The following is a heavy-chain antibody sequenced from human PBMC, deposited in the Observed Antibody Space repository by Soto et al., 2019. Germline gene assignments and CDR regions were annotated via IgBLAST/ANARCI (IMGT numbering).Heavy chain of an antibody. CDR2: ISGYNGDT. Sequence: QVQLVQSGGEVKQPGASVKVSCKTSGYTCTSYGISWVRQAPGQGLEWMGWISGYNGDTKYVQKFQGRVTLTTDTSTNTAYMEVRSLRSDDTALYYCARDWVGDLAYWGQGTLVTVSS. V-gene: IGHV1-18*01. D-gene: IGHD4-17*01. J-gene: IGHJ4*02. CDR3: ARDWVGDLAY. CDR1: GYTCTSYG.